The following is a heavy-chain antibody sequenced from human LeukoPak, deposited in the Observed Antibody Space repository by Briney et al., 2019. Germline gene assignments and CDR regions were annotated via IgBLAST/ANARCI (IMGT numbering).Heavy chain of an antibody. J-gene: IGHJ4*02. CDR3: ARDWLGVGYFDY. CDR2: IYYSGST. Sequence: PSETLSLTCTVSGGSISSGGYSWSWIRQHPGKGLEWIGYIYYSGSTYYNPSLKSRVTIPVDTSKNQFSLKLSSVTAADTAVYYCARDWLGVGYFDYWGQGTLVTVSS. CDR1: GGSISSGGYS. V-gene: IGHV4-31*03. D-gene: IGHD1-26*01.